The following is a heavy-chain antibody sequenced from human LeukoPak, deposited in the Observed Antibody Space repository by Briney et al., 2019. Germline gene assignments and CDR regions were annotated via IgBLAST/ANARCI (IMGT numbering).Heavy chain of an antibody. D-gene: IGHD3-9*01. Sequence: SETLSLTCAVYGGSFSGYYWSWIRQPPGKGLEWIGEINHSGSTNYNPSLKSRVTISVDTSKNQFSLNLNSVTAADTAVYYCARLGRVVTGRVPDYWGQGTLVTVSS. V-gene: IGHV4-34*01. CDR3: ARLGRVVTGRVPDY. J-gene: IGHJ4*02. CDR1: GGSFSGYY. CDR2: INHSGST.